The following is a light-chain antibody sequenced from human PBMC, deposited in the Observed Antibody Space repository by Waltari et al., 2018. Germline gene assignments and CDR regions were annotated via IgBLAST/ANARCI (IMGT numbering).Light chain of an antibody. Sequence: QSALTQPRSVSGSPEQAVTISCTGTSSDVGGYNFVSWYQLHPDKAPRLMIYEVTKRPSGVPDRFSGSKSGNTASLTISGLQAEDEADYYCCSYAGSYSWMFGGGTKLTVL. CDR1: SSDVGGYNF. CDR3: CSYAGSYSWM. V-gene: IGLV2-11*01. CDR2: EVT. J-gene: IGLJ3*02.